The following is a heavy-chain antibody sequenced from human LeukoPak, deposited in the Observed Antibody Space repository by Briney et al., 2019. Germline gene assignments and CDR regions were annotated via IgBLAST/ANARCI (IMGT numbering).Heavy chain of an antibody. J-gene: IGHJ4*02. D-gene: IGHD1-26*01. Sequence: SETLSLTCTVSGGSISSSSDYWGWIRQPPGKGLEWIGSIYHSGSTYYNPSLKSRVTISVDTSKNQFSLKLSSVTAADTAVYYCARDKGGSYVLWGQGTLVTVSS. CDR2: IYHSGST. CDR1: GGSISSSSDY. V-gene: IGHV4-39*07. CDR3: ARDKGGSYVL.